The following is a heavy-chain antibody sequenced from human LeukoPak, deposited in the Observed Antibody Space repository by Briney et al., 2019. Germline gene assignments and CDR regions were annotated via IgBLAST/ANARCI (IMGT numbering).Heavy chain of an antibody. Sequence: GASVKVSCKTSGYTFTNYDVNWVRQATGQGLEWMGWMNPKSNNRGYAQKFQGRVTITTDTSISTAYMELSSLRSEGTAVYYCTRGLKGNYYSGSGTYRWFAPWGQGTLVTVSS. CDR2: MNPKSNNR. CDR1: GYTFTNYD. V-gene: IGHV1-8*03. J-gene: IGHJ5*02. CDR3: TRGLKGNYYSGSGTYRWFAP. D-gene: IGHD3-10*01.